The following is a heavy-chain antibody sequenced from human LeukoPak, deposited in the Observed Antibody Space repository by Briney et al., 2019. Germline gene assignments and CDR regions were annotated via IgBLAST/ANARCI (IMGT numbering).Heavy chain of an antibody. D-gene: IGHD3-16*01. CDR2: IKQDGSEK. Sequence: GGSLRLSCAASGFTLSSYWMSWVRQAPGKGLEWVANIKQDGSEKHYVDSVKGRFTISRDNAKNSLYMQMNSLRAEDTAVYYCARDEYAVPGGDYWGPGTLVTVSS. J-gene: IGHJ4*02. CDR1: GFTLSSYW. CDR3: ARDEYAVPGGDY. V-gene: IGHV3-7*01.